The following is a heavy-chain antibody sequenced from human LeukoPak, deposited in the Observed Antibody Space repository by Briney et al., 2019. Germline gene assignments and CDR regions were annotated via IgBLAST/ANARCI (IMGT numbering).Heavy chain of an antibody. V-gene: IGHV1-2*06. J-gene: IGHJ4*02. D-gene: IGHD6-13*01. Sequence: GASVKVSCKASGYTFTGYFIHWVRQAPGQGLEWMGRINPNSGDPNYAQKFQGRVTMTRDTSISTAYMELSSLRSDDTAVYYCARGIAATDDYWGQGTLVTVSS. CDR3: ARGIAATDDY. CDR1: GYTFTGYF. CDR2: INPNSGDP.